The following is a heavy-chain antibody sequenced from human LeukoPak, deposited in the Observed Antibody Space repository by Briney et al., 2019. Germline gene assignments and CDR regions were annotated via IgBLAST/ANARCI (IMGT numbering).Heavy chain of an antibody. CDR1: GYTFPGHH. CDR3: AREAAAAGPDYYYYGMDV. J-gene: IGHJ6*02. CDR2: VNPHSGGT. D-gene: IGHD6-13*01. Sequence: APVKGSCPASGYTFPGHHMHWVRHAPGQRRVWMGWVNPHSGGTNYAQKFQGRVTMTRDTSISTAYMELSRLRSDDTAVYYCAREAAAAGPDYYYYGMDVWGQGTTVTVSS. V-gene: IGHV1-2*02.